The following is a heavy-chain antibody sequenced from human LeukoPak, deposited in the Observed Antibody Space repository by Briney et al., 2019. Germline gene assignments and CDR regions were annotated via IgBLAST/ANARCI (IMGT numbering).Heavy chain of an antibody. CDR1: GYTFTSYD. CDR2: ISAYNGNT. J-gene: IGHJ5*02. D-gene: IGHD1-7*01. Sequence: ASVKVSCKASGYTFTSYDINWVRQATGQGLEWMGWISAYNGNTNYAQKLQGRVTMTTDTSTSTAYMELRSLRSDDTAVYYCARGGRTGTKLDPWGQGTLVTVSS. CDR3: ARGGRTGTKLDP. V-gene: IGHV1-18*01.